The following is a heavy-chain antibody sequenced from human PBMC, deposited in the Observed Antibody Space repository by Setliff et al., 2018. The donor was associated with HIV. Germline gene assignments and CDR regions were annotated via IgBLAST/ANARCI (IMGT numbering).Heavy chain of an antibody. CDR3: ARWGEPAQSAFDI. V-gene: IGHV4-4*08. D-gene: IGHD3-16*01. Sequence: SETLSLTCTVSGASINDYYWDWIRESPGKGLEWIGYGHISGSSNYNPSLNRRFTLSVDTSKTQFSLKATSVTAEDTAVYYCARWGEPAQSAFDIWGQGTLVTVSS. CDR2: GHISGSS. CDR1: GASINDYY. J-gene: IGHJ3*02.